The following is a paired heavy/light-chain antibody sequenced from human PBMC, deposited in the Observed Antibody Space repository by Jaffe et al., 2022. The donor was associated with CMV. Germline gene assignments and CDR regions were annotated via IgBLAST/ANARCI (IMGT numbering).Light chain of an antibody. J-gene: IGKJ4*01. CDR3: QQLNSYPPT. CDR2: AAS. Sequence: IQLTQSPSSLSASVGDRVTITCRASQGISSYLAWYQQKPGKAPKLLIYAASTLQSGVPSRFSGSGSGTDFTLTISSLQPEDFATYYCQQLNSYPPTFGGGTKVEIK. CDR1: QGISSY. V-gene: IGKV1-9*01.
Heavy chain of an antibody. V-gene: IGHV1-69*09. Sequence: QVQLVQSGAEVKKPGSSVKVSCKASGGTFSSYAISWVRQAPGQGLEWMGRIIPILGIANYAQKFQGRVTITADKSTSTAYMELSSLRSEDTAVYYCASCSSTSCYSIEYYYYYYMDVWGKGTTVTVSS. J-gene: IGHJ6*03. CDR1: GGTFSSYA. D-gene: IGHD2-2*01. CDR3: ASCSSTSCYSIEYYYYYYMDV. CDR2: IIPILGIA.